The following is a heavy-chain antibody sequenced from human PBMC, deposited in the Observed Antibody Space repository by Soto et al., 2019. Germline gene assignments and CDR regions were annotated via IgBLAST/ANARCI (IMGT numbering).Heavy chain of an antibody. J-gene: IGHJ4*02. Sequence: QVQLQQWGAGLLKPSETLSLTCAVYGGSFSGYYWSWIRQPPGKGLEWIGEINHSGSTNYNPSLKSRVTISVDTSKNPVSLKLSSVTAADTAVYYCARAPTRLYDYIWGSYRHPDYWGQGTLVTVSS. CDR2: INHSGST. CDR3: ARAPTRLYDYIWGSYRHPDY. CDR1: GGSFSGYY. V-gene: IGHV4-34*01. D-gene: IGHD3-16*02.